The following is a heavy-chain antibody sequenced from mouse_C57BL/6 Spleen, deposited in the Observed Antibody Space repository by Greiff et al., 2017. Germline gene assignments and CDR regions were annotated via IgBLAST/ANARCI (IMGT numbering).Heavy chain of an antibody. Sequence: QVQLKQPGAELVRPGTSVTLSCKASGYTFTSYWMHWVKQRPGQGLEWIGVIDPSDSYTNYNQKFKGKATLTVDTSSSTAYMQLSSLTSEDSAVYYCAPIYYGYGDYWGQGTTLTVSS. CDR1: GYTFTSYW. V-gene: IGHV1-59*01. D-gene: IGHD2-2*01. CDR2: IDPSDSYT. CDR3: APIYYGYGDY. J-gene: IGHJ2*01.